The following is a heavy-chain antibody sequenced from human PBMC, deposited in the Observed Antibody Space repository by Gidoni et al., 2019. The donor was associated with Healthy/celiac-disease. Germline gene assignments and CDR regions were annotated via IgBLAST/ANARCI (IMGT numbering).Heavy chain of an antibody. CDR1: GFTFRNAW. CDR3: TTAIVVYCSSTSCAFDY. D-gene: IGHD2-2*01. CDR2: IKSKTDGGTT. J-gene: IGHJ4*02. V-gene: IGHV3-15*01. Sequence: EVQLVESGGGLVTPGWSLRLSCAASGFTFRNAWMSWVRQAPGKGLEWVGRIKSKTDGGTTDYAAPVKGRFTISRDDSKNTLYLQMNSLKTEDTAVYYCTTAIVVYCSSTSCAFDYWGQGTLVTVSS.